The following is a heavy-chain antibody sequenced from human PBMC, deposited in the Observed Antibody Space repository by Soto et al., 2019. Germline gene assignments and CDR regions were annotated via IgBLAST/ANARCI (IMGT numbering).Heavy chain of an antibody. V-gene: IGHV4-34*01. CDR1: GGSFSGYY. J-gene: IGHJ4*02. CDR2: INHSGST. Sequence: QVQLQQWGAGLLKPSETLSLTCAVYGGSFSGYYWSWIRQPPGKGLEWIGEINHSGSTNYNPSLKSRVTISVDTSKNQFSLKLSSVTAADTAVYYCARLEWARYSSGWYVDYWGQGTLVTVSS. D-gene: IGHD6-19*01. CDR3: ARLEWARYSSGWYVDY.